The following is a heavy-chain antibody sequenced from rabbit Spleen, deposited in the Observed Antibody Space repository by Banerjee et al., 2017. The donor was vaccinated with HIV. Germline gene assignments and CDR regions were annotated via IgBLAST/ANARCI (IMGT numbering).Heavy chain of an antibody. CDR3: ARAIVPWLGLTRLDL. V-gene: IGHV1S45*01. Sequence: QEQLVESGGGLVKPGASLTLTCKASGFSFSSGYYVSWVRQAPGKGLEWIGCIGAGSGTAYYASWAKGRFTISKTSSTAVTLQMTSLTAADTATYFCARAIVPWLGLTRLDLWGQGTLVTVS. CDR1: GFSFSSGYY. J-gene: IGHJ3*01. CDR2: IGAGSGTA. D-gene: IGHD4-1*01.